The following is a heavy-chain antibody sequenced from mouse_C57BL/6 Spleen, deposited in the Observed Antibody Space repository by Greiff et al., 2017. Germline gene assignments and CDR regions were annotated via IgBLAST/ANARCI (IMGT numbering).Heavy chain of an antibody. Sequence: VQLQQPGAELVKPGASVKLSCKASGYTFTSYWMHWVKQRPGQGLEWIGLIHPNSGSTNYNEKFKSKATLTVDKSSSTAYMQLSSLTSENSAVYYCARDHYYSSPGYFDYWGQGTTLTVSS. CDR3: ARDHYYSSPGYFDY. J-gene: IGHJ2*01. V-gene: IGHV1-64*01. D-gene: IGHD1-1*01. CDR1: GYTFTSYW. CDR2: IHPNSGST.